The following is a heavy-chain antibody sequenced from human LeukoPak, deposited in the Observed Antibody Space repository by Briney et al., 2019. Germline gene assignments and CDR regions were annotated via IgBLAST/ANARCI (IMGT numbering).Heavy chain of an antibody. V-gene: IGHV3-21*01. CDR1: GFTFSSYS. CDR2: ISSSSSYI. Sequence: PGGSLRLSCAASGFTFSSYSMNWVRQAPGKGLEWVSSISSSSSYIYYADSVKGRFTTSRDNAKNSLYLQMNSLRAEDTAVYYCARVSGIAVADYWGQGTLVTVSS. D-gene: IGHD6-19*01. J-gene: IGHJ4*02. CDR3: ARVSGIAVADY.